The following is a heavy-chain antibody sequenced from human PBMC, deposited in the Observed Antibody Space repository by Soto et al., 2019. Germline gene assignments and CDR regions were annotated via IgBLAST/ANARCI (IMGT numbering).Heavy chain of an antibody. CDR2: MNPNSGNT. CDR1: GYTFTSYD. V-gene: IGHV1-8*01. CDR3: ARNDPDYYYYYMDV. J-gene: IGHJ6*03. D-gene: IGHD1-1*01. Sequence: GASVKVSCKASGYTFTSYDINWVRQATGQGLEGKGWMNPNSGNTGCAQKFQVRVTMTRNTSISTAYMELSSLRSEDTAVYYCARNDPDYYYYYMDVWGKGTTVTVSS.